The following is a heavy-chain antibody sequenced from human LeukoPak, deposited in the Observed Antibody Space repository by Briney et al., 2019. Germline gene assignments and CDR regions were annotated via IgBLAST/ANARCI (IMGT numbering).Heavy chain of an antibody. CDR2: INHSGST. D-gene: IGHD4-23*01. CDR3: ARVSVVTPHWYFDL. Sequence: SETLSLTCAVYGGSFSGYYWSWIRQPPGKGLEWIGEINHSGSTNYNPSLKSRVTISVDTSKNQFSLKLSSVTAADTAVYYCARVSVVTPHWYFDLWGRGTLVTVSS. V-gene: IGHV4-34*01. J-gene: IGHJ2*01. CDR1: GGSFSGYY.